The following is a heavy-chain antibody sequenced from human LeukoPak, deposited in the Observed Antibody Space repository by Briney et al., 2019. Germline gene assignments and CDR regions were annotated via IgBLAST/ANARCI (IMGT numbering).Heavy chain of an antibody. V-gene: IGHV3-23*01. Sequence: GGSLRLSCAASGFTLSSYAMSWVRQAPGKGLEWVSAISGSGGSTYYADSVKGRFNISRDNSKNTLYLQMNSLRAEDTAVYYCAKDRSFLVVRGVIIYWGQGTLVTVSS. CDR2: ISGSGGST. J-gene: IGHJ4*02. CDR3: AKDRSFLVVRGVIIY. D-gene: IGHD3-10*01. CDR1: GFTLSSYA.